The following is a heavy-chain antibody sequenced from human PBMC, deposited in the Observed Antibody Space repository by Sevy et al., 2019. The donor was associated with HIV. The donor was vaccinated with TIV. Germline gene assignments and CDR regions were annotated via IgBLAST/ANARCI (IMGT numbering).Heavy chain of an antibody. CDR2: ISYDGSNK. J-gene: IGHJ4*02. CDR1: VFTFSSCG. Sequence: GGSLRLSCAASVFTFSSCGMHWVRQAPGKGLEWVAVISYDGSNKYYADSVKGRFTISRDNSKNTLYLQMNSLRAEDTAVYYCAKDQYSYGYSLDHWGQGTLVTVSS. V-gene: IGHV3-30*18. D-gene: IGHD5-18*01. CDR3: AKDQYSYGYSLDH.